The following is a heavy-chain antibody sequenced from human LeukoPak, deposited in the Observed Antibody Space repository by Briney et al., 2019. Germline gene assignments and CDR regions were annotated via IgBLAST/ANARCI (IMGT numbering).Heavy chain of an antibody. CDR1: GFTFSSYW. D-gene: IGHD3-22*01. J-gene: IGHJ4*02. CDR2: IKQDGSEK. V-gene: IGHV3-7*01. Sequence: PGGSLRLSCAASGFTFSSYWMSWVRQAPGKGLEWVANIKQDGSEKYYVDSVKGRFTISRDNAKNSLYLQMNSLRAEDTAVYYCARDRLVVVITTSHRFDYWGQGTLVTVSS. CDR3: ARDRLVVVITTSHRFDY.